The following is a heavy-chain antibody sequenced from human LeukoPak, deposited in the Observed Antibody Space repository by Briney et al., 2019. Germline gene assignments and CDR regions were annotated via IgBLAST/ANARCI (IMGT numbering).Heavy chain of an antibody. D-gene: IGHD5-18*01. V-gene: IGHV1-2*02. CDR1: GYTFTGYY. Sequence: ASVKVSCKASGYTFTGYYMHWVRQAPGRGLEWMGWINPNSGGTNYAQKFQGRVTMTRDTSISTAYMELSRLRSDDTAVYYCARSEGYSYYYYYYMDVWGKGTTVTVS. CDR2: INPNSGGT. CDR3: ARSEGYSYYYYYYMDV. J-gene: IGHJ6*03.